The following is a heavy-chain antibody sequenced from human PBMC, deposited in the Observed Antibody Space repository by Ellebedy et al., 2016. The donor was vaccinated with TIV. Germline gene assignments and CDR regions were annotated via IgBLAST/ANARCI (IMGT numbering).Heavy chain of an antibody. CDR1: GYTLTEVT. J-gene: IGHJ4*02. CDR3: TKDEAGSGYEEVSFDY. V-gene: IGHV1-24*01. CDR2: IDPEDGKT. Sequence: ASVKVSXXVSGYTLTEVTIHWVRQAPGKGLEWMGGIDPEDGKTIYAQKFQGRVTMTEDTFTDTAYLELSSLRSEDSAVYYCTKDEAGSGYEEVSFDYWGQGTLVTVSS. D-gene: IGHD5-12*01.